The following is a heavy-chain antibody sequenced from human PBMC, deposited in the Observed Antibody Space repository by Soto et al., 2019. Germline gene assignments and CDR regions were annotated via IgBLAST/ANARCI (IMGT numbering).Heavy chain of an antibody. Sequence: VQLLESGGGLVQPGGSLRLSCAASGFSFSTYAMSWVRQAPGKGLEWVSAISGSGGNTYYADSVKGRFTISRDSSKNTLYLQMNSLRAEDTAIYYCAKASMGTTKGKYYFDYWGQGTLVTASS. CDR3: AKASMGTTKGKYYFDY. V-gene: IGHV3-23*01. CDR1: GFSFSTYA. D-gene: IGHD4-17*01. J-gene: IGHJ4*02. CDR2: ISGSGGNT.